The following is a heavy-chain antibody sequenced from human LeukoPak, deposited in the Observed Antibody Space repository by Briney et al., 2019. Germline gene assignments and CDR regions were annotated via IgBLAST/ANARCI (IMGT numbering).Heavy chain of an antibody. D-gene: IGHD4-17*01. CDR2: VTGSATHT. V-gene: IGHV3-23*01. J-gene: IGHJ4*02. Sequence: GGSVRLSCAASGFTFSSYAMSWVRQAPGKGLEWVSAVTGSATHTQHADSVKGRFTISRDNSKNTLYLQMNSLKAEDTAVYYCAKDRDSYGDYVLGYWGQGTLVTVSS. CDR1: GFTFSSYA. CDR3: AKDRDSYGDYVLGY.